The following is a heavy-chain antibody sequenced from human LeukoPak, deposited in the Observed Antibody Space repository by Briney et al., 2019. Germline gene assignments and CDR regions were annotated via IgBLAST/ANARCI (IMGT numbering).Heavy chain of an antibody. V-gene: IGHV3-11*04. CDR1: GFTFSDYY. CDR2: ISSSGSTI. J-gene: IGHJ4*02. CDR3: ARGPRAGASGSYLEDY. Sequence: GGSLRLSCAASGFTFSDYYMSWIRQAPGKGLEWVSYISSSGSTIYYADSVKGRFTISRDNAKNSLYLQMNSLRAEDTAVYYCARGPRAGASGSYLEDYWGQGTLVSVSS. D-gene: IGHD1-26*01.